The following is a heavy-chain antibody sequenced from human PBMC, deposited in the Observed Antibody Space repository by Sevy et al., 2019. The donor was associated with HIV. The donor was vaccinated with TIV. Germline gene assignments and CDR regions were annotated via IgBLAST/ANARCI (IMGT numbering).Heavy chain of an antibody. V-gene: IGHV4-4*07. Sequence: SETLSLTCTVSGGSISSYYWSWIRQPAGKGLEWIGRIYTSGSTNYNPSLKSRVTMSVDTSKNQFSLKRSSVTAADTAVYYCARDNKDGSGSVIYYYYYMDVWGKGTTVTVSS. J-gene: IGHJ6*03. D-gene: IGHD3-10*01. CDR1: GGSISSYY. CDR3: ARDNKDGSGSVIYYYYYMDV. CDR2: IYTSGST.